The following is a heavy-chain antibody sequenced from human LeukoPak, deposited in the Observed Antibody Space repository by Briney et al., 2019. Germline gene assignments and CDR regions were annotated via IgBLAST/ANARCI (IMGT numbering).Heavy chain of an antibody. Sequence: ASVKVSCKASGYTITSYGISWVRRAPGQGLEWMGWISAYNGKTNYAQRLQGRVTMTTDTSTSTAYMELRSLRSDDTAVYYCARYCSGGSCYKSRYGMDVWGQGTTVTVSS. CDR1: GYTITSYG. V-gene: IGHV1-18*01. CDR2: ISAYNGKT. J-gene: IGHJ6*02. CDR3: ARYCSGGSCYKSRYGMDV. D-gene: IGHD2-15*01.